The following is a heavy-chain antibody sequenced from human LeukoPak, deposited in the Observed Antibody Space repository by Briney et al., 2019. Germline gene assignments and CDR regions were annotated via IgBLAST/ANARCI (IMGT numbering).Heavy chain of an antibody. CDR3: AKCLSGYCSSTSCYKVDAFGI. V-gene: IGHV3-23*01. CDR1: GFTFSSYA. J-gene: IGHJ3*02. Sequence: GGSLRLSCAASGFTFSSYAMSWVRQAPGKGLEWVSAISGSGGSTYYADSVKGRFTISRDNSKNTLYLQMNSLRAEDTAVYYCAKCLSGYCSSTSCYKVDAFGIWGQGTMVTVSS. CDR2: ISGSGGST. D-gene: IGHD2-2*01.